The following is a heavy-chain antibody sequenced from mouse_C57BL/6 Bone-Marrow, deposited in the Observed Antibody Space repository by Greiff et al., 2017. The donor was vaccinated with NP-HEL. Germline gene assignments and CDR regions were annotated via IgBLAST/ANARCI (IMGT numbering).Heavy chain of an antibody. Sequence: VQLQQSGAELARPGASVKLSCKASGYTFTSYGISWVKQRTGQGLEWIGEIYPRSGNTYYNEKFKGKATLTADKSSSTAYMELRSLTSEDSAVYFCPRQGWLLFFDYWGQGTTLTVSS. D-gene: IGHD2-3*01. CDR2: IYPRSGNT. J-gene: IGHJ2*01. V-gene: IGHV1-81*01. CDR3: PRQGWLLFFDY. CDR1: GYTFTSYG.